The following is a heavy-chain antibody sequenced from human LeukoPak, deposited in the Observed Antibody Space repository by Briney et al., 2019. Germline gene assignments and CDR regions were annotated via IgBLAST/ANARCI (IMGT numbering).Heavy chain of an antibody. Sequence: GGSLRLSCAASGFTVSSNYMSWVRQAPGKGLEWVSVIYSGGSTYYADSVKGRFTISRDNSKNTLYLQMNSLRAEDTAVYYCAKLQDYYDSSGYYFDYWGQGTLVTVSS. V-gene: IGHV3-66*04. CDR1: GFTVSSNY. CDR3: AKLQDYYDSSGYYFDY. CDR2: IYSGGST. D-gene: IGHD3-22*01. J-gene: IGHJ4*02.